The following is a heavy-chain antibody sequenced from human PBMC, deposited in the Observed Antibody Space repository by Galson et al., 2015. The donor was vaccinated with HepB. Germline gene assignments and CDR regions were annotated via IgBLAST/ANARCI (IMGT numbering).Heavy chain of an antibody. CDR2: ISTSSNTI. V-gene: IGHV3-48*01. D-gene: IGHD3-10*01. CDR1: GFTFSSNS. CDR3: AREGAGSLPFDY. Sequence: SLRLSCAASGFTFSSNSMNWVRQAPGKGLEWVSYISTSSNTIYYADSVKGRFTISRDNAKNSLYLQMNSLRAEDTAVYYCAREGAGSLPFDYWGQGTLVTVSS. J-gene: IGHJ4*02.